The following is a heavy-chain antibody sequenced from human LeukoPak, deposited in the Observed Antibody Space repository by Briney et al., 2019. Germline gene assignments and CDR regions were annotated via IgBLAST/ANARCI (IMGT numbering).Heavy chain of an antibody. CDR3: ASHLERHPYYFDY. J-gene: IGHJ4*02. CDR1: GGTFTSYA. V-gene: IGHV1-69*05. CDR2: IIPIFGTA. Sequence: SVKVSCKASGGTFTSYAISWVRQAPEQGLDGMGGIIPIFGTANYAQKFQGRVTITTDESTSTAYMELSSLRSEDTAVYYCASHLERHPYYFDYWGQGTLVTVSS. D-gene: IGHD1-1*01.